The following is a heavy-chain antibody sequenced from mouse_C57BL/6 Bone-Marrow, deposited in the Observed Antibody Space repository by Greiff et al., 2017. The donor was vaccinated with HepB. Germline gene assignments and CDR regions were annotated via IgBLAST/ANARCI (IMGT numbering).Heavy chain of an antibody. Sequence: VQLQQSGAELARPGASVKLSCKASGYTFTSYGISWVKQRTGQGLEWIGEIYPRSGNTYYNEKFKGKATLTADKSSSTAYMELRSLTSEDSAVYFCARSDTTVVAWGQGTTLTVSS. CDR3: ARSDTTVVA. CDR1: GYTFTSYG. CDR2: IYPRSGNT. D-gene: IGHD1-1*01. J-gene: IGHJ2*01. V-gene: IGHV1-81*01.